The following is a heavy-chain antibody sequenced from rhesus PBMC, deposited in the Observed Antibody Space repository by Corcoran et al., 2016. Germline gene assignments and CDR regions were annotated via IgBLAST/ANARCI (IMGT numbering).Heavy chain of an antibody. CDR2: ISGSGGST. J-gene: IGHJ3*01. CDR3: AREIGGLVVVAIDF. V-gene: IGHV4-173*01. D-gene: IGHD2-21*01. Sequence: QLQLQESGPGLVKPSETLSLTCAVSGGSIISNYWSWIRQPPGKGLEWIGRISGSGGSTDYNPALKSRVTNATDTSKNQFSLKLSAVTAADTAVYYCAREIGGLVVVAIDFWGQGLRVTGSS. CDR1: GGSIISNY.